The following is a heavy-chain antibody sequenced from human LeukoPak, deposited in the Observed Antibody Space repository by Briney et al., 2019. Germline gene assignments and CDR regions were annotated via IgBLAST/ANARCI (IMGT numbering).Heavy chain of an antibody. J-gene: IGHJ4*02. Sequence: GESLKISCKGSGYSFTSYWIGWVRQMPGKGLEWMGIIYPGGSDTRYSPSFQGQVTISADKSISTAYLQWSSLKASDTAVYYCARRLTMVRGVLGGPFDYWGQGTLVTVSS. CDR2: IYPGGSDT. V-gene: IGHV5-51*01. D-gene: IGHD3-10*01. CDR3: ARRLTMVRGVLGGPFDY. CDR1: GYSFTSYW.